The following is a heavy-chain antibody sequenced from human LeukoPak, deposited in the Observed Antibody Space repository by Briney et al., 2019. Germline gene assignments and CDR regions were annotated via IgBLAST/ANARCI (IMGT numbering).Heavy chain of an antibody. CDR3: ARHGVYGSGSYTRRADAFDI. CDR1: GGSISGTNW. CDR2: SSLAGQT. V-gene: IGHV4-4*02. J-gene: IGHJ3*02. Sequence: PSGTLSLTCGVSGGSISGTNWWSWVRQPPGQGLEWIGESSLAGQTNYKPSLKSRVTISVDTSKNQFSLKLNSVTAADTAVYYCARHGVYGSGSYTRRADAFDIWGQGTMVTVSS. D-gene: IGHD3-10*01.